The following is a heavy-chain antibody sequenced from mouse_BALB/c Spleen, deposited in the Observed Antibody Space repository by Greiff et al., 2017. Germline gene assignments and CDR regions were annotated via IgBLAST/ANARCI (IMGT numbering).Heavy chain of an antibody. CDR1: GFSLTSYG. CDR3: ARNNYGNYDWYFDV. CDR2: IWSGGST. J-gene: IGHJ1*01. V-gene: IGHV2-4-1*01. D-gene: IGHD2-1*01. Sequence: VQLQQSGPGPVQPSQSLSITCTVSGFSLTSYGVHWVRQSPGKGLEWLGVIWSGGSTDYNAAFISRLSISKDNSKSQVFFKMNSLQADDTAIYYCARNNYGNYDWYFDVWGAGTTVTVSS.